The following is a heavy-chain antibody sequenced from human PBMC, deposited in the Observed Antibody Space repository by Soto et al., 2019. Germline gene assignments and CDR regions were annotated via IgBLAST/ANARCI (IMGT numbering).Heavy chain of an antibody. CDR1: GYTFTGCD. V-gene: IGHV1-8*01. CDR3: DREVHHGYFDH. J-gene: IGHJ4*02. CDR2: INPTSAYT. Sequence: GASVKVSCKASGYTFTGCDINWVRQAPGQGLEWVGWINPTSAYTAHAQKFQVTVTLDRDNSTATAYMKLSSPTSEDTSVYFSDREVHHGYFDHWGQGTQVTVSS. D-gene: IGHD4-17*01.